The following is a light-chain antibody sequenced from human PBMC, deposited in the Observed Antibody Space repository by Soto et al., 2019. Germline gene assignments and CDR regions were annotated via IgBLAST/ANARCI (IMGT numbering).Light chain of an antibody. CDR1: SSDVGGYNY. CDR3: SSYTSSSTRV. J-gene: IGLJ1*01. Sequence: ALTQPASVSGSPVQSITISCTGTSSDVGGYNYVSWYQQHPGKSPKLMIYEVSNRPSGFSNRFSGSKSGNTASLTISGLQAEDEADYYCSSYTSSSTRVFGTGTKVTVL. V-gene: IGLV2-14*01. CDR2: EVS.